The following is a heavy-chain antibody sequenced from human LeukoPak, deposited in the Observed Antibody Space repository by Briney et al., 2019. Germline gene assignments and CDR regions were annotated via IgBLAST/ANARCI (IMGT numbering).Heavy chain of an antibody. J-gene: IGHJ4*02. CDR3: ARNSQQLVSYYFDY. D-gene: IGHD6-13*01. Sequence: PSETLSLTCTVSGGSIGSSSYYWGWIRQPPGKGLEWIGSIYYSGSTYYNPSLKSRVTISVDTSKNQFSLKLSSVTAADTAVYYCARNSQQLVSYYFDYWGQGTLVTVSS. CDR1: GGSIGSSSYY. V-gene: IGHV4-39*07. CDR2: IYYSGST.